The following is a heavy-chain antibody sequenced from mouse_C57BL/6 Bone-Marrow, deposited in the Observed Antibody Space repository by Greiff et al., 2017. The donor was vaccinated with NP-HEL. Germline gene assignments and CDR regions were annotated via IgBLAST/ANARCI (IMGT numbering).Heavy chain of an antibody. CDR1: GFTFSAYG. J-gene: IGHJ3*01. D-gene: IGHD1-1*01. V-gene: IGHV5-17*01. CDR3: ARGDYYGSSFAY. CDR2: ISSGSSTI. Sequence: EVKLVESGGGLVKPGGSLQLSCAASGFTFSAYGMHWVRQAPETGLEWVAYISSGSSTIYYADTVKGRFTISRDNAKNTLFLQMTSLRSEDTAMYYCARGDYYGSSFAYWGQGTLVTVSA.